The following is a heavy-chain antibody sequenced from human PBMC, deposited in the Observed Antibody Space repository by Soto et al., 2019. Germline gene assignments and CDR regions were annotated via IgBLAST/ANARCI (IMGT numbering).Heavy chain of an antibody. Sequence: WASVKVSCKASGYTFTGYYMHWVRQAPGQGLEWMGWINPNSGGTNYAQKFQGRVTMTRDTSISTAYMELSRLRSDDTAVYYCARGGCGSCYSSGNWFDPWGQGTLVTVSS. J-gene: IGHJ5*02. CDR1: GYTFTGYY. CDR2: INPNSGGT. V-gene: IGHV1-2*02. D-gene: IGHD2-15*01. CDR3: ARGGCGSCYSSGNWFDP.